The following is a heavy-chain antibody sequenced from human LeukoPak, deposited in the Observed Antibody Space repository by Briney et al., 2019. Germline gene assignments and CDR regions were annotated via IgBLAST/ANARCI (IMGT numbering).Heavy chain of an antibody. J-gene: IGHJ5*02. Sequence: GGSLRLSCAASGFTFSSYNMNWVRQPPGKGLEWVGRIKSKTDGGTTDYAAPVKGRFTISRDDSKNTLYLQMNSLKTEDTAVYYCTTDPTYYDILTGYPRDNWFDPWGQGTLVTVSS. CDR2: IKSKTDGGTT. D-gene: IGHD3-9*01. V-gene: IGHV3-15*01. CDR3: TTDPTYYDILTGYPRDNWFDP. CDR1: GFTFSSYN.